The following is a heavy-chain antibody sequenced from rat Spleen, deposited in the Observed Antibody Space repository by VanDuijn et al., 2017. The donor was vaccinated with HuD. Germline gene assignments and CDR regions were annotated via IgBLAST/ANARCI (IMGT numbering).Heavy chain of an antibody. J-gene: IGHJ3*01. Sequence: EVELVESGGGLVQPGRSLKLSCAASGFTFSDYYMAWFRQAPTKGLEWVASITTGGGNTYYRDSVKGRFTISRDNTKSTLYLQMDSLRSEDTATYYCARDYRGYSDWFAYWGQGTLVTVSS. CDR1: GFTFSDYY. CDR3: ARDYRGYSDWFAY. D-gene: IGHD1-11*01. V-gene: IGHV5-25*01. CDR2: ITTGGGNT.